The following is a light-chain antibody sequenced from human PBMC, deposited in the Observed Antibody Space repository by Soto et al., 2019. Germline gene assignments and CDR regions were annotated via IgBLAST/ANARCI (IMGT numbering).Light chain of an antibody. CDR2: EVS. CDR3: SSYAGSNNIYV. V-gene: IGLV2-8*01. CDR1: SSDVGGYNY. J-gene: IGLJ1*01. Sequence: QSALTQPRPAPGDPGQSVTISCTGTSSDVGGYNYVSWYQQHPGKAPKLMIYEVSKRPSGVPDRFSGSKSGNTASLSVSGLQDEDEADYYCSSYAGSNNIYVFGTGSKVSVL.